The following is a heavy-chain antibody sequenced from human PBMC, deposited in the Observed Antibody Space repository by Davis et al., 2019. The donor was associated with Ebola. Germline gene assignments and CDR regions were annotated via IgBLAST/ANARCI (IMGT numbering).Heavy chain of an antibody. Sequence: MPSETLSLTCGVSGGSISSSNWWSWVRQPPGKGLEWIGEIYHSGSTNYNPSLKSRVTISVDKSKNQFSLKLSSVTAADTAVYYCARFPSRGGLFGPWGQGTLVTVSS. CDR2: IYHSGST. J-gene: IGHJ5*02. V-gene: IGHV4-4*02. D-gene: IGHD6-19*01. CDR1: GGSISSSNW. CDR3: ARFPSRGGLFGP.